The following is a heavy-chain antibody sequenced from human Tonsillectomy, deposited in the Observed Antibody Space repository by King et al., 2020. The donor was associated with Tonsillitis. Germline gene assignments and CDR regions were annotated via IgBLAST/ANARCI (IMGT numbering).Heavy chain of an antibody. D-gene: IGHD3-9*01. Sequence: VQLVESGGGVVQPGGSLRLSCTASGFTFSRHCMHWVRQAPGKGLEWVALIWHDGSYKAYSDSVKGRFTISRDNSTNTLYLQMNSLTPDATAVYSCAEELVTSGSSFDSWGPGTPVSVSS. CDR1: GFTFSRHC. CDR3: AEELVTSGSSFDS. J-gene: IGHJ4*02. V-gene: IGHV3-30*02. CDR2: IWHDGSYK.